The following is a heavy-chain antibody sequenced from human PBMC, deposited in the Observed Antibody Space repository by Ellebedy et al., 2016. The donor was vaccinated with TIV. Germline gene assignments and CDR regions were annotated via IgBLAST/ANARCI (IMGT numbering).Heavy chain of an antibody. V-gene: IGHV3-7*01. J-gene: IGHJ4*02. CDR1: GFTFSSYW. CDR2: IKEDGSEK. Sequence: GESLKISCAASGFTFSSYWMSWVRQAPGKGLEWVANIKEDGSEKYYVESVKGRFTISRDNAKKSLYLQMNSLRAEDTAVYYCARESMVRGVIRYWGQGTLVTVSS. D-gene: IGHD3-10*01. CDR3: ARESMVRGVIRY.